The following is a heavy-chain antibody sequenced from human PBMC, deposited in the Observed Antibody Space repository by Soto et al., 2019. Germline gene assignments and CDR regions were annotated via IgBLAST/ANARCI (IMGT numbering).Heavy chain of an antibody. CDR3: VYYCATSNYGGDDDYQHGLDV. V-gene: IGHV1-2*02. Sequence: QVQLVQSGAEVKKPGASLKVSCKASGYRFTGYGLHWVRQAPGQGLQWMGWINPKSGATDYAQKFQGRVTMTREMSTNTAYLELSALRSADTAADTAVYYCATSNYGGDDDYQHGLDVWGQGTTVPVTS. CDR2: INPKSGAT. CDR1: GYRFTGYG. J-gene: IGHJ6*02. D-gene: IGHD2-21*02.